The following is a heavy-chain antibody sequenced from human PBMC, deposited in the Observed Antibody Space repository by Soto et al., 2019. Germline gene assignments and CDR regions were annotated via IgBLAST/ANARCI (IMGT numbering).Heavy chain of an antibody. D-gene: IGHD2-15*01. Sequence: GGSLRISCSTSGFTFSSYGMHWVRQAPGKGLEYVSVIWSDGSSKYYGNSVKGRFTISRDNSKNTLYLQMDSLRTEDMAVYYCARCGGGSCYSYNDYWGQGTLVTVSS. CDR2: IWSDGSSK. V-gene: IGHV3-NL1*01. CDR3: ARCGGGSCYSYNDY. J-gene: IGHJ4*02. CDR1: GFTFSSYG.